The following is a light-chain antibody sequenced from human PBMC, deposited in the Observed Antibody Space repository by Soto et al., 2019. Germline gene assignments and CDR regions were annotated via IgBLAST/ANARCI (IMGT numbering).Light chain of an antibody. CDR3: QKYNNWPLT. J-gene: IGKJ4*01. Sequence: EIVMTQSPATLSVSPGEGLNLSCRASESVYSYLAWYQQKPGQAPRLLIYGASTWATGIPARFSGSGSGTEFTLTISSLQSEDFAVYYCQKYNNWPLTFGGGTKVEI. CDR2: GAS. CDR1: ESVYSY. V-gene: IGKV3-15*01.